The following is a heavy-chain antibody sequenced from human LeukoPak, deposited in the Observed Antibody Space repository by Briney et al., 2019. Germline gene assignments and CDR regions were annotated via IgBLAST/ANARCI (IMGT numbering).Heavy chain of an antibody. V-gene: IGHV3-23*01. Sequence: GGSLRLSCAGSGFTFSSYAMSWVRQAPGQGLEWVSVISDSGDYTSYADSVRGRFTISRDNSRNTLYLQMISLRPEDTAVYYCAKDTSIGKYCTNGVCSPFDSWGQGTLVIVSS. CDR3: AKDTSIGKYCTNGVCSPFDS. CDR2: ISDSGDYT. D-gene: IGHD2-8*01. CDR1: GFTFSSYA. J-gene: IGHJ4*02.